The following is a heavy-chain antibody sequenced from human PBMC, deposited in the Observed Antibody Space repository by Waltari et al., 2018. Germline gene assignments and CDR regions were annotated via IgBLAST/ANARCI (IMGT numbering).Heavy chain of an antibody. CDR2: IIPMPGIT. D-gene: IGHD5-12*01. J-gene: IGHJ3*01. V-gene: IGHV1-69*02. Sequence: QVQLVQSGPEVKQPGSPVKVSCKSSGGHFSSVVLHWLRQAPGQGLEWMGKIIPMPGITDYEQKFQGRLRITADRSTTTGYMELRSLGTEDTAIYYCARRVSTKGAFEVWGRGTLVTVSP. CDR1: GGHFSSVV. CDR3: ARRVSTKGAFEV.